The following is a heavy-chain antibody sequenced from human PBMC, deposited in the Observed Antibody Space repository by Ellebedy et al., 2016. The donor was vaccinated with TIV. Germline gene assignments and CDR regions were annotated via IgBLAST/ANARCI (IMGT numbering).Heavy chain of an antibody. Sequence: PGGSLRLSCAVSGFSLSGSTVNWVRRTSGRGLEWVGRISTKADTYATAYAVSVKGSFIISRDDLQNTAYLQMNSLRTEDTAVYYCSISKYGDTGMAYWGQGTLVTVSS. D-gene: IGHD2-21*02. CDR2: ISTKADTYAT. J-gene: IGHJ4*02. V-gene: IGHV3-73*01. CDR1: GFSLSGST. CDR3: SISKYGDTGMAY.